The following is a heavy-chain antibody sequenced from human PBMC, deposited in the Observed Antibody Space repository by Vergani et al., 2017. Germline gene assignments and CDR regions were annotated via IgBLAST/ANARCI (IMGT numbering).Heavy chain of an antibody. CDR1: GFTFSSYA. J-gene: IGHJ5*02. Sequence: EVQLLESGGGLVQPGGSLRLSCAASGFTFSSYAMSWVRQAPGKGLEWVSAISGSGDSTYYADSVKGRFTISRDNSKNTLYLQMNSLRAEDTAVYYCAKYSIAIVVVPAAMVPWGQGTLVTVSS. CDR3: AKYSIAIVVVPAAMVP. V-gene: IGHV3-23*01. D-gene: IGHD2-2*01. CDR2: ISGSGDST.